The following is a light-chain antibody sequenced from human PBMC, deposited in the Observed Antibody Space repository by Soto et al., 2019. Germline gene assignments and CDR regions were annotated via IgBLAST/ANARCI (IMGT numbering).Light chain of an antibody. CDR3: QQSYSTPQT. V-gene: IGKV1-39*01. Sequence: DIHMTQSPSSLSASVGDRITINCRASQSINTYLNWYQQKPGKAPKLLIYAASTLESGVPSRFSGSGSGTDFTLTISSLQPEDFATYYCQQSYSTPQTFGQGTKVDIK. CDR2: AAS. J-gene: IGKJ1*01. CDR1: QSINTY.